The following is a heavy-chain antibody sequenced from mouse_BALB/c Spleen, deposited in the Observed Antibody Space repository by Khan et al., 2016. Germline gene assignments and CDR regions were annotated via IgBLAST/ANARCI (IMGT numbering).Heavy chain of an antibody. Sequence: EVELVESGAELVKPGASVKLSCTASGFTITDTYMHWVKQRPEQGLEWIGRIDPANGNTKYDAKLQGKATITADTSSNTAYLQLSSLTSEDTAVYYWASSPYGYSAGFAYWGQGTLVTVSA. D-gene: IGHD2-2*01. V-gene: IGHV14-3*02. CDR2: IDPANGNT. CDR1: GFTITDTY. J-gene: IGHJ3*01. CDR3: ASSPYGYSAGFAY.